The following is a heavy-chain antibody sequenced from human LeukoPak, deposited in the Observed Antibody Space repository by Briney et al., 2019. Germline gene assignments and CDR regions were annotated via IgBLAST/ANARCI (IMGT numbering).Heavy chain of an antibody. CDR2: IYSGGST. V-gene: IGHV3-66*01. D-gene: IGHD5-24*01. CDR1: GFTVSSNY. Sequence: GGSPRLSCAASGFTVSSNYMSWVRQAPGKGLEWVSVIYSGGSTYYADSVKGRFTISRDNSKNTLYLQMYSLRAEDTAVYYCATEMATNGAFDYWGQGTLVTVSS. CDR3: ATEMATNGAFDY. J-gene: IGHJ4*02.